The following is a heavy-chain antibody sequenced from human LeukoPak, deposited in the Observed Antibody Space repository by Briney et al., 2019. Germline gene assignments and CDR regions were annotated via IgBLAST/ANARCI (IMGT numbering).Heavy chain of an antibody. V-gene: IGHV1-18*01. CDR1: GYTFTAYG. CDR3: ARYSSSWYLYDY. D-gene: IGHD6-13*01. J-gene: IGHJ4*02. CDR2: IIAYNGNT. Sequence: ASVKVSCKASGYTFTAYGSTWMRQAPGQGLQWMGIIAYNGNTYYAESLQGRVTMTTDSSTDTAYMELRNLKSDDTAVYFCARYSSSWYLYDYWGQGTLVIVSS.